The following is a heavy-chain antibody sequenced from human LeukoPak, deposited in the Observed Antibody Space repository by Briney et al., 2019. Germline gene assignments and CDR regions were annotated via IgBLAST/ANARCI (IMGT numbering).Heavy chain of an antibody. Sequence: ASVKVSCKASEYTFSGYYFSWMRRAPGQGLEWMGWIDPGNGNTNFAQKFQGRVTLTRATSISTVYMELTSLRFDDTAVYYCARGDDYGSPKLFTEWGQGTLVTVSS. CDR2: IDPGNGNT. CDR3: ARGDDYGSPKLFTE. V-gene: IGHV1-2*02. J-gene: IGHJ4*02. CDR1: EYTFSGYY. D-gene: IGHD3-10*01.